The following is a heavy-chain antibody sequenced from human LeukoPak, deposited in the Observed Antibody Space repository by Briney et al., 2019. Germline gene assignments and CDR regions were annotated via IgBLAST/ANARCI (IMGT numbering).Heavy chain of an antibody. CDR2: IGTGNNK. J-gene: IGHJ4*02. V-gene: IGHV3-21*05. CDR1: GFTFSSYW. CDR3: ARERIRCRGDCNDD. D-gene: IGHD2-21*02. Sequence: SGGSLRLSCAASGFTFSSYWMSWVRQAPGKGLEWVTYIGTGNNKHYAESIKGRFTTSRDDAKNALYLHMDSLKAEDTAVYYCARERIRCRGDCNDDWGQGTLVTVSS.